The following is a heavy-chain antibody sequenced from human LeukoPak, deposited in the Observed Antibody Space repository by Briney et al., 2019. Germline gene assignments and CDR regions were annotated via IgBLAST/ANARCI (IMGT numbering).Heavy chain of an antibody. D-gene: IGHD7-27*01. CDR1: GYTFTSYD. Sequence: ASVKVSCKASGYTFTSYDINCVRQATGQGLEWMGWMNPNSGNTGYAQKFQGRVTMTRNTSISTAYMELSSLRSEDTAVYYCARGCLGCEAFDIWGQGTMVTVSS. J-gene: IGHJ3*02. CDR3: ARGCLGCEAFDI. V-gene: IGHV1-8*01. CDR2: MNPNSGNT.